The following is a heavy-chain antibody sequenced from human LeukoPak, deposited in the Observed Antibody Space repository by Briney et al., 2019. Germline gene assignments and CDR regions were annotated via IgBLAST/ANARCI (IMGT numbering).Heavy chain of an antibody. D-gene: IGHD3-3*01. Sequence: PGGSLRLSCVTSGFTFSDYSMNWVRQAPGKGLEWVSSISSSSSYIYYADSVKGRFTISRDNAKNSLYLQMNSLRAEDTAVYYCARADYDFWSGYSMNFDYWGQGTLVTVSS. CDR3: ARADYDFWSGYSMNFDY. CDR2: ISSSSSYI. V-gene: IGHV3-21*01. CDR1: GFTFSDYS. J-gene: IGHJ4*02.